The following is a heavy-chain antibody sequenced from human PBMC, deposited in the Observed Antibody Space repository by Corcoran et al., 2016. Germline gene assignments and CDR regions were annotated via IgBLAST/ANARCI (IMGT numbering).Heavy chain of an antibody. D-gene: IGHD3-10*01. Sequence: QVQLQQWGAGLLKPSETLSLTCAVHGGSFSGYYWSWIRQPPGKGLEWIGEINHSGSTNYNPSLKSRGTISVDTSKNQFSLKLSSVTAADTALYYCARAITMARGDAFEIWGQGTMVTVSS. J-gene: IGHJ3*02. CDR1: GGSFSGYY. CDR3: ARAITMARGDAFEI. V-gene: IGHV4-34*01. CDR2: INHSGST.